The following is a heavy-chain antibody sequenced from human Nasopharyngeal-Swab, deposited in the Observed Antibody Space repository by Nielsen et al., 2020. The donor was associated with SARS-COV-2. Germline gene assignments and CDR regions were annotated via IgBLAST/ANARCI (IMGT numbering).Heavy chain of an antibody. CDR2: ISGSGGST. CDR1: GFTFSSYA. J-gene: IGHJ4*02. CDR3: ARGSIAVAGTFHFDY. V-gene: IGHV3-23*01. D-gene: IGHD6-19*01. Sequence: GGSLRLSCAASGFTFSSYAMSWVRQAPGKGLEWVSAISGSGGSTYYADSVKGRFTISRDNSKNTLYLQMNSLRADDTAVYYCARGSIAVAGTFHFDYWGQGTLVTVSS.